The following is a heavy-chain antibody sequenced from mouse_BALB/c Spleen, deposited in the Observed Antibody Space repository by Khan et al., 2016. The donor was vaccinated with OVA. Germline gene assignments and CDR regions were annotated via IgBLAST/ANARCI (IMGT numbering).Heavy chain of an antibody. CDR1: GYTFTSYT. V-gene: IGHV1-4*01. Sequence: VQLQQSGAELARPGASVKMSCKASGYTFTSYTIHWIKLRPGQGLEWIGFINPSNGYTNYNQKLKDKATLTAEKSYTTVYMQLSSLTSDDSAVYNCVRDGAYHRNDGWFAYWGQGTLVTVSA. J-gene: IGHJ3*01. CDR2: INPSNGYT. CDR3: VRDGAYHRNDGWFAY. D-gene: IGHD2-14*01.